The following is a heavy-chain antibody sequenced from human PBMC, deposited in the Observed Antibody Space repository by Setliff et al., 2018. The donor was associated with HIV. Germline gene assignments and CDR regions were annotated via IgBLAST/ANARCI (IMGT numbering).Heavy chain of an antibody. D-gene: IGHD3-3*01. CDR1: GFTFSSYS. CDR3: ARRRYDFWSGYYPYYMDV. Sequence: LRLSCAASGFTFSSYSMNWVRQAPGKGLEWVSSISSSSSYIYYADSAKGRFTISRDNAKNSLYLQMNSLRAEDTAVYYCARRRYDFWSGYYPYYMDVWGKGTTVTVSS. V-gene: IGHV3-21*01. CDR2: ISSSSSYI. J-gene: IGHJ6*03.